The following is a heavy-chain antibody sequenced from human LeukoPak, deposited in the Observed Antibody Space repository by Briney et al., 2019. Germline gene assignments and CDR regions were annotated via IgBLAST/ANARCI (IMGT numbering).Heavy chain of an antibody. V-gene: IGHV3-30*18. CDR1: GFTFNSYG. J-gene: IGHJ4*02. D-gene: IGHD4-17*01. CDR3: AKDPSPMGTTKDGY. CDR2: ISYDGSNT. Sequence: PGGSLRLSCAASGFTFNSYGMHWARQAPGKGLEWVAVISYDGSNTYYADSVKGRFTISRDNSKNTLYLQMNSLRAEDTAVYYCAKDPSPMGTTKDGYWGQGTLVTVSS.